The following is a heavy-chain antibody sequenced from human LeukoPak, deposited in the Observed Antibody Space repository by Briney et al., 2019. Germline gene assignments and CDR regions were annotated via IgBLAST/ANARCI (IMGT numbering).Heavy chain of an antibody. CDR3: ARGRGGSGSYYNVGYFDY. D-gene: IGHD3-10*01. J-gene: IGHJ4*02. CDR1: GGTFSSYA. CDR2: IIPIFGTA. Sequence: GASVKVSCKASGGTFSSYAISWVRQAPGQGLEWMGGIIPIFGTANYARKFQGRVTITADESTSTAYMELSSLRAEDTAVYYCARGRGGSGSYYNVGYFDYWGQGTLVTVSS. V-gene: IGHV1-69*13.